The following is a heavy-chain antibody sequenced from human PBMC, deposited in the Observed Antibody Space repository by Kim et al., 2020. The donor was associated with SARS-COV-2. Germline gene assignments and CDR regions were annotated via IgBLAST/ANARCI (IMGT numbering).Heavy chain of an antibody. CDR1: GGSFSGYY. V-gene: IGHV4-34*01. Sequence: SETLSLTCAVYGGSFSGYYWSWIRQPPGKGLEWIGEINHSGSTNYNPSLKSRVTISVDTSKNQFSLKLSSVTAADTAVYYCAPGRPTTATTHWYFDLWGRGTLVTVSS. J-gene: IGHJ2*01. D-gene: IGHD4-17*01. CDR3: APGRPTTATTHWYFDL. CDR2: INHSGST.